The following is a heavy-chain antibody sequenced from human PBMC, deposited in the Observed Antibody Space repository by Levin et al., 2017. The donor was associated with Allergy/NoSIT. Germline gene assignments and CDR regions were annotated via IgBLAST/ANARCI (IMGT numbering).Heavy chain of an antibody. Sequence: SETLSLTCTVSGGSTSSSSYWSWIRQPPGKGLEWIGYIYYSGSTKYNPSLKSRVTISVDTSKNQFSLKVRSVTAADTAVYYCARGFPKRYSSDWYWKYFDYWGQGALVIVSS. CDR3: ARGFPKRYSSDWYWKYFDY. CDR1: GGSTSSSSY. D-gene: IGHD6-19*01. J-gene: IGHJ4*02. CDR2: IYYSGST. V-gene: IGHV4-61*01.